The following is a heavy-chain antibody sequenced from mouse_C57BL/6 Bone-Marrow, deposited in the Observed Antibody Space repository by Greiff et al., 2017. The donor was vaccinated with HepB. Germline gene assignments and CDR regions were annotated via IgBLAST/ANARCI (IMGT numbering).Heavy chain of an antibody. Sequence: VQLQQSGPDLVKPGASVKISCTASGYTFTNYYMNWVQQSHGKSLEWIGAINPDNGCTSYTHKFKGKVTLTRDNSSSTAYLELRSLTSEDSAVYYCARAGTTVVDWYFEVWGTGTTVTAAS. CDR2: INPDNGCT. D-gene: IGHD1-1*01. J-gene: IGHJ1*03. V-gene: IGHV1-26*01. CDR3: ARAGTTVVDWYFEV. CDR1: GYTFTNYY.